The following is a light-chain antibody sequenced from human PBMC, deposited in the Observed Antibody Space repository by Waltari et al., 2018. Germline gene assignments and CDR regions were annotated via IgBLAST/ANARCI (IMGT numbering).Light chain of an antibody. J-gene: IGKJ4*01. CDR1: QSISNW. CDR3: QQYNSYSLLT. V-gene: IGKV1-5*03. CDR2: KAS. Sequence: CRASQSISNWLAWYQHKPGKAPKLLIYKASTLESGVPSRFSGSGSGTEFTLTISSLQPDDFATYYCQQYNSYSLLTFGGGTKVEIK.